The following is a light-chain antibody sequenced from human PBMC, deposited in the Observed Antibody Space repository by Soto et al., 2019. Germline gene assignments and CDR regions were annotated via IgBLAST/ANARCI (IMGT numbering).Light chain of an antibody. V-gene: IGKV3-20*01. CDR1: QSVSSY. Sequence: EIVMTQSPATLSVSPGERATLSFRASQSVSSYLAWYQQKPGQAPRLLIYYASNRAAGIPARFSGSGSGTDFTLTISRLEPEDFAVYYCQQYGSSPPITFGQGTRLEIK. CDR3: QQYGSSPPIT. J-gene: IGKJ5*01. CDR2: YAS.